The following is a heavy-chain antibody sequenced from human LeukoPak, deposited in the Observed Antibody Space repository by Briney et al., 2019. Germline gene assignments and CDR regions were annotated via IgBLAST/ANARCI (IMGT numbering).Heavy chain of an antibody. Sequence: TGRSLRLSCAASGFTFSRHGMHWVRQAPGKGLEWVAVIWYDGSNTYYADSVKGRFTISRDNSKNTLYLQMNSLRAEDTAVYYCARGPRFPDYYYYYMDVWGKGTTVTVSS. D-gene: IGHD3-10*01. J-gene: IGHJ6*03. V-gene: IGHV3-33*01. CDR3: ARGPRFPDYYYYYMDV. CDR2: IWYDGSNT. CDR1: GFTFSRHG.